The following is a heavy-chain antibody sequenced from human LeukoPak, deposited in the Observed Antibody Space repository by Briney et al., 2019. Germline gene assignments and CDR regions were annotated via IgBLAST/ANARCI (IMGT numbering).Heavy chain of an antibody. CDR3: ARMDIVPLWGFDH. D-gene: IGHD5-12*01. CDR1: GHSFTSYW. J-gene: IGHJ4*02. CDR2: IYPGDSDT. V-gene: IGHV5-51*01. Sequence: GESLKISCKRSGHSFTSYWIGWVRQMPGKGLEWMGIIYPGDSDTRYSPSFQGQVTISADKSISTAYLQWSSLKASDTAMYYCARMDIVPLWGFDHWGQGTLVTVSS.